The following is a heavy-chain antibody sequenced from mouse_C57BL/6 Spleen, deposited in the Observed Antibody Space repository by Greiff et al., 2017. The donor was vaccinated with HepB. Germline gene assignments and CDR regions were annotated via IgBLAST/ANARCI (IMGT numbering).Heavy chain of an antibody. CDR1: GFTFSSYG. V-gene: IGHV5-6*01. CDR2: ISSGGSYT. D-gene: IGHD1-1*01. Sequence: EVKLVESGGDLVKPGGSLKLSCAASGFTFSSYGMSWVRQTPDKRLEWVATISSGGSYTYYTDSVKGRSTITRDNAKNTLYLQMSSLKSEDTAMYYWARHEYGSSPAWFAYWGQGTLVTVSA. CDR3: ARHEYGSSPAWFAY. J-gene: IGHJ3*01.